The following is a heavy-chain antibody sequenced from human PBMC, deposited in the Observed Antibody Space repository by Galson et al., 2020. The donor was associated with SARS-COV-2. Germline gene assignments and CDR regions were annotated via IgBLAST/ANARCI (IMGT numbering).Heavy chain of an antibody. CDR3: ISAMDV. Sequence: GESLKISCAASGFTVINTWMSWVRQAPGKGLEWVGRIKSKSDGGTTDYATPVKGRFTISRDESKNTLNLQMNSLKTEDTAVYYCISAMDVWGKGTTVTVSS. CDR2: IKSKSDGGTT. CDR1: GFTVINTW. V-gene: IGHV3-15*01. J-gene: IGHJ6*03.